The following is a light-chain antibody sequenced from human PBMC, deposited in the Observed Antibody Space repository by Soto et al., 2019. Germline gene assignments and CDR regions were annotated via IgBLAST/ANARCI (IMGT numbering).Light chain of an antibody. CDR2: GAS. V-gene: IGKV3D-15*01. J-gene: IGKJ1*01. CDR3: QQYNSYPWT. CDR1: RSVGTF. Sequence: FTQAPGPPSLSPGERATPSCRASRSVGTFLAWYQQKPGQAPRLLIYGASNRATGIPARFSGSGSGTEFTLTISSLQPDEFATYYCQQYNSYPWTFGQGTKVDNK.